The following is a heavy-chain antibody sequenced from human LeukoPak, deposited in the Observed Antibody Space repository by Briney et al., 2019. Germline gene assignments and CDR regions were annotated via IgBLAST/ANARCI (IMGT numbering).Heavy chain of an antibody. J-gene: IGHJ4*02. D-gene: IGHD4-23*01. Sequence: GASVKVSCKASGYTFTSYGISWVRQAPGQGLEWMGWINPNSGGTNYAQKFQGRVTMTRDTSISTAYMELSRLRSDDTAVYYCARDGPAVAANNWGQGTLVTVSS. CDR3: ARDGPAVAANN. V-gene: IGHV1-2*02. CDR2: INPNSGGT. CDR1: GYTFTSYG.